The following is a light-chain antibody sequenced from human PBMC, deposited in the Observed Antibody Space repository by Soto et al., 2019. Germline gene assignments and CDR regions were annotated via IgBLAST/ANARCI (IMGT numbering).Light chain of an antibody. J-gene: IGKJ4*01. CDR2: GAS. Sequence: EIVMTQSPATLSVSPGERATLSCRASQSVSSNLAWYQQKPGQAPRLVIYGASTRATGIPARFSGSGSETEFTLTISSLQSEDFGVYYCQQYNDWPPELTFGGGTKVDI. CDR1: QSVSSN. CDR3: QQYNDWPPELT. V-gene: IGKV3-15*01.